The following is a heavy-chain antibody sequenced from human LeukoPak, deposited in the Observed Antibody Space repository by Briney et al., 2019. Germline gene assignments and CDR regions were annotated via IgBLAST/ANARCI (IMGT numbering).Heavy chain of an antibody. J-gene: IGHJ6*02. CDR2: IIPIFGTA. CDR1: GGTFSSYA. CDR3: ARAITIFGVVITPLSYGMDV. Sequence: SVKVSCTASGGTFSSYAISWVRQAPGQGLEWMGGIIPIFGTANYAQKFQGRVTITADESTSTAYMELSSLRSEDTAVYYCARAITIFGVVITPLSYGMDVWGQGTTVTVSS. D-gene: IGHD3-3*01. V-gene: IGHV1-69*13.